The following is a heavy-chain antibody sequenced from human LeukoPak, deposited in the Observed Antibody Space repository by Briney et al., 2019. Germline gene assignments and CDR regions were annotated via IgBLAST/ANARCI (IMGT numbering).Heavy chain of an antibody. CDR1: GFTLSSYG. CDR3: ALSRYEYVWGSYRYTDWFDP. V-gene: IGHV3-30*03. CDR2: ISYDGRNK. D-gene: IGHD3-16*02. Sequence: GRSLRLSCAASGFTLSSYGMHWVRQAPGKGLEWVAVISYDGRNKYYADSVKGRFTISRDNSKNTLYLQMNSLRAEDTAVYYCALSRYEYVWGSYRYTDWFDPWGQGTLVTVSS. J-gene: IGHJ5*02.